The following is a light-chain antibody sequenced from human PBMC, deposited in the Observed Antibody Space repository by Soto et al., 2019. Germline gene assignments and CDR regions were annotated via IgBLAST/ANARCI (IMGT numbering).Light chain of an antibody. V-gene: IGKV4-1*01. J-gene: IGKJ1*01. CDR1: QSVLYSSNNKNY. Sequence: DIVMTQSPDSLAVSLGERATINCKSSQSVLYSSNNKNYLAWYQQKPGQPPKLLIYWASTRESGVPDRFSCSGSGTDFTLTISSLQAEDVAVYSCQQDYRPWTFCQGTKVEI. CDR2: WAS. CDR3: QQDYRPWT.